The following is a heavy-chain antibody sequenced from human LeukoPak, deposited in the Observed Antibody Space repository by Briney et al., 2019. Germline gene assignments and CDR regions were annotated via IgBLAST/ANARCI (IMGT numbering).Heavy chain of an antibody. CDR1: GYIFADFW. Sequence: PGASLEISCRCSGYIFADFWIGWVRQLPGKGLEWMGIIYPGDSDTRYSPSFQGQVTISADKFISTAYLQWSSLKASDTARYYCARQSREYGLDVWGQGTTVTVSS. CDR3: ARQSREYGLDV. J-gene: IGHJ6*01. V-gene: IGHV5-51*01. CDR2: IYPGDSDT.